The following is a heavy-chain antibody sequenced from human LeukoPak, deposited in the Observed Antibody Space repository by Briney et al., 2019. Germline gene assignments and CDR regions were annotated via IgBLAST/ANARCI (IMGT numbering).Heavy chain of an antibody. CDR2: MNPNSGNT. J-gene: IGHJ6*03. CDR3: ASNTAVAGTEGDYYYMDV. Sequence: GASVKVSCKASGYTFTSYDINWVRQATGQGLEWMGWMNPNSGNTGYAQKFQGRVTMTRNTSISTAYMELSSLRSEDTAVYYCASNTAVAGTEGDYYYMDVWGKGTTVTVSS. V-gene: IGHV1-8*01. D-gene: IGHD6-19*01. CDR1: GYTFTSYD.